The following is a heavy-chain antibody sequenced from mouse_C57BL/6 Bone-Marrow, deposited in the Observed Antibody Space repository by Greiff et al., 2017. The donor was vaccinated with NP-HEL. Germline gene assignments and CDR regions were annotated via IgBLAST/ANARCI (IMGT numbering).Heavy chain of an antibody. CDR2: INSDGGST. J-gene: IGHJ1*03. CDR1: EYEFPSHD. CDR3: ARHGGSSYWYFDV. D-gene: IGHD1-1*02. V-gene: IGHV5-2*01. Sequence: EGKGGEDGGGLVQPGESLKLSCESNEYEFPSHDMSWVRKTPEKRLELVAAINSDGGSTYYPDTMERRFIISRDNTKKTLYLQMSSLRSEDTALYYCARHGGSSYWYFDVWGTGTTVTVSS.